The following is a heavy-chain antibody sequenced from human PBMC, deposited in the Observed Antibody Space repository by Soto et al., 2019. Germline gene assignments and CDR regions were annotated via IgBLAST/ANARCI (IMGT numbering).Heavy chain of an antibody. Sequence: QVQLVQSGAEVKKPGSSVKVSCKASGGTFSSYTMTWVRQAPGQGPEWMGGIIPIFGTTNYAQRFQGRIKITADVSTSTAYMELISLTSEETAVYYCAREGAGMAATFDPWGQGTLVTVSS. V-gene: IGHV1-69*01. CDR2: IIPIFGTT. J-gene: IGHJ5*02. D-gene: IGHD1-1*01. CDR1: GGTFSSYT. CDR3: AREGAGMAATFDP.